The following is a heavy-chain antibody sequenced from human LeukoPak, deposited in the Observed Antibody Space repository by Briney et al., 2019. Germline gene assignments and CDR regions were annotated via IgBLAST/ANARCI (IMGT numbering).Heavy chain of an antibody. CDR1: GFTFSSYG. D-gene: IGHD1-26*01. CDR3: AKSINSGSYLDY. CDR2: ISYDGSNK. Sequence: PGGSLRLSCAASGFTFSSYGMHWVRQAPGKGLEWVAVISYDGSNKYYADSVKGRFTISRDNSKNTLYLQVNSLRAEDTAVYYCAKSINSGSYLDYWGQGTLVTVSS. J-gene: IGHJ4*02. V-gene: IGHV3-30*18.